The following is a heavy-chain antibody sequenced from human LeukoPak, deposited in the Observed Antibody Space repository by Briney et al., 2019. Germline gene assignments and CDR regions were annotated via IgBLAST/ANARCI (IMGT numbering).Heavy chain of an antibody. Sequence: ASVKVSCKASGYTFTGYYMHWVRQAPGQGLECMGWINPNSGGTNYAQKFQGRVTMTRDTSISTAYMELSRLRSDDTAVYYCARVDYYDSSGYYYWGQGTLVTVSS. CDR2: INPNSGGT. V-gene: IGHV1-2*02. J-gene: IGHJ4*02. CDR3: ARVDYYDSSGYYY. CDR1: GYTFTGYY. D-gene: IGHD3-22*01.